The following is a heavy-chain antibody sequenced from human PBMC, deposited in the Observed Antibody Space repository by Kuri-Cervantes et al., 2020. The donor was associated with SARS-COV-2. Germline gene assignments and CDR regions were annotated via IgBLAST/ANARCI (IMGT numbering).Heavy chain of an antibody. CDR3: ARDAYDSSGYYYQFVY. CDR1: GYTFTSYA. V-gene: IGHV1-46*01. CDR2: INPSGGST. J-gene: IGHJ4*02. D-gene: IGHD3-22*01. Sequence: ASVKVSCKASGYTFTSYAMNWVRQAPGQGLEWMGIINPSGGSTSYAQKFQGRVTMTRDTSTSTVYMELSSLRSEDTAVYYCARDAYDSSGYYYQFVYWGQGTLVTVSS.